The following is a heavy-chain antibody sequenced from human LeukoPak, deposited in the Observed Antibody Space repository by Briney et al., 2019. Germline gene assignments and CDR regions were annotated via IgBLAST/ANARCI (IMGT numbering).Heavy chain of an antibody. CDR2: IDAHGGTN. J-gene: IGHJ5*02. CDR1: RFIFSNYY. D-gene: IGHD5-12*01. V-gene: IGHV3-11*01. Sequence: GGSLKLSCAASRFIFSNYYMSWIRQAPGKGLEWIATIDAHGGTNYYADSAQDRFTISRDNAKNSPFLQMNSLTAEDTAVYCARAGTYGGYKVFDNWGQGTPVTVSS. CDR3: ARAGTYGGYKVFDN.